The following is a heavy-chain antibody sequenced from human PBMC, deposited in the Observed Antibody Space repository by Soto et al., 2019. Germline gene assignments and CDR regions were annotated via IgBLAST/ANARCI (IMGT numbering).Heavy chain of an antibody. D-gene: IGHD4-17*01. J-gene: IGHJ4*02. CDR1: GFTFTNYA. Sequence: HPGGSLRLSCVASGFTFTNYAMTWVRLAPGKGLEWVSAISGTGGSTTYIDSVKGRFTISRDNSRNTLSLRVNSLRVEDTALYYCARANHDDYGDYCLDFWGQGTLVTVSS. V-gene: IGHV3-23*01. CDR3: ARANHDDYGDYCLDF. CDR2: ISGTGGST.